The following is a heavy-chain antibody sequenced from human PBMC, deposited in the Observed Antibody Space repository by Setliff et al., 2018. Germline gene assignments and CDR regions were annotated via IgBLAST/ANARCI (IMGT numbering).Heavy chain of an antibody. J-gene: IGHJ5*01. CDR2: IHSSGRS. CDR3: ARARYCSGGSCYWTWLDS. V-gene: IGHV4-4*08. CDR1: AVSISGYY. D-gene: IGHD2-15*01. Sequence: PSETMSLTCTVAAVSISGYYWRWIRQPPGKGLEWIGYIHSSGRSNYNPSLKSRVTTSIDTSKNQFSLKLSSVTAADTAVYYCARARYCSGGSCYWTWLDSWDQGTLVTVSS.